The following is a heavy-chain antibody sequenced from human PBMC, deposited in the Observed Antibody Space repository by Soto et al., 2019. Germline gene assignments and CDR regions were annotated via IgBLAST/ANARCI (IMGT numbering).Heavy chain of an antibody. CDR1: GATFSSYA. CDR2: LIPIFGTA. V-gene: IGHV1-69*13. CDR3: AGAQPGDSNGMGV. D-gene: IGHD2-21*02. J-gene: IGHJ6*02. Sequence: SVKVSCKASGATFSSYAISSVRQAPGQGLEWMGGLIPIFGTANYAQKFPGRVRTTADESTSTAYLQLSSQSSDATAVYLWAGAQPGDSNGMGVWRQRTRVSVSS.